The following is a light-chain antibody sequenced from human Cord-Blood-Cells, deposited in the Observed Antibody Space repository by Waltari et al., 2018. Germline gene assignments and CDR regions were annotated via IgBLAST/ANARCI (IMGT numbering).Light chain of an antibody. V-gene: IGLV2-23*02. CDR1: SSDVGSYNL. Sequence: QSALTQPASVSGSPGQSITISCTGTSSDVGSYNLVSWYQQHPGKAPKLMIYGVSKRPSGVSNRFSGSKSGNTASLTISGLQAEDEADYYCCSYAGSSTFPRVFGGGTKLTVL. CDR2: GVS. J-gene: IGLJ3*02. CDR3: CSYAGSSTFPRV.